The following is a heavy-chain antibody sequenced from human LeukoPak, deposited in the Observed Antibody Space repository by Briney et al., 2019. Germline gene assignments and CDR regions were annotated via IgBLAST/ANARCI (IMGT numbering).Heavy chain of an antibody. J-gene: IGHJ3*02. CDR2: ISGNNGNT. D-gene: IGHD3-16*02. CDR1: GGTFSSYA. Sequence: ASVKVSCKASGGTFSSYAISWVRQAPGQGLEWMGWISGNNGNTNYAQNLQGRVTMTTDTSTSTAYMELRSLRSDDTAVYYCARKGYVWGSYRPDDAFDTWGQGTMVTVSS. V-gene: IGHV1-18*01. CDR3: ARKGYVWGSYRPDDAFDT.